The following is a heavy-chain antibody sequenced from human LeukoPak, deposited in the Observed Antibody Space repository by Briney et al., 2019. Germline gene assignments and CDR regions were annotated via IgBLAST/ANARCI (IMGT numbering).Heavy chain of an antibody. J-gene: IGHJ4*02. CDR1: GYTFTGYY. V-gene: IGHV1-2*02. CDR2: INPNSGGT. Sequence: ASVKASCKASGYTFTGYYMHWVRQAPGQGLEWMGWINPNSGGTNYAQKFQGRVTMTRDTSISTAYMELSRLRSDDTAVYYCARGPRITMVQGVTLTFDYWGQGTLVTVSS. CDR3: ARGPRITMVQGVTLTFDY. D-gene: IGHD3-10*01.